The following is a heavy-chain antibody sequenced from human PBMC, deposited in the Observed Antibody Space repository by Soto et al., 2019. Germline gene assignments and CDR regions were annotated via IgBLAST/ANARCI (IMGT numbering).Heavy chain of an antibody. D-gene: IGHD5-18*01. Sequence: SETLSLTCAVYGGSFSGYYWSWIRQPPGKGLEWIGEINHSGSTNYNPSLKSRVTISVDTSKNQFSLKLSSVTAADTAVYYCARANITWIQLWLLWFDPWGQGTLVTVSS. CDR2: INHSGST. J-gene: IGHJ5*02. CDR1: GGSFSGYY. CDR3: ARANITWIQLWLLWFDP. V-gene: IGHV4-34*01.